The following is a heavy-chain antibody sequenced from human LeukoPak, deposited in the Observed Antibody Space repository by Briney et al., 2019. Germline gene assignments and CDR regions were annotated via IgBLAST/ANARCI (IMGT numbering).Heavy chain of an antibody. D-gene: IGHD6-25*01. CDR2: IIPIFGTA. CDR1: GGTFSSYA. Sequence: SVKVSCKASGGTFSSYAISWVRQAPGQGLEWMGGIIPIFGTANYAQKFQGRVTITTDESTSTAYMELSSLRSEDTAVYYCARKAAQDYYMYVWGKGTTVTVSS. J-gene: IGHJ6*03. V-gene: IGHV1-69*05. CDR3: ARKAAQDYYMYV.